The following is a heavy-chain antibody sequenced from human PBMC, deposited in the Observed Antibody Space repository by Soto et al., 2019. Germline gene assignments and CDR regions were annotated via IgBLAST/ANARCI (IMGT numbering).Heavy chain of an antibody. CDR1: GGSISSSSYY. Sequence: SETLSLTCTVSGGSISSSSYYWGWIRQPPGKGLEWIGSIYYSGSTYYNPSLKSRVTISVDTSKNQFSLKLSSVTAADTAVYYCARHPGRIAAAGTPIDHWGQGTLVTVSS. D-gene: IGHD6-13*01. CDR2: IYYSGST. V-gene: IGHV4-39*01. J-gene: IGHJ4*02. CDR3: ARHPGRIAAAGTPIDH.